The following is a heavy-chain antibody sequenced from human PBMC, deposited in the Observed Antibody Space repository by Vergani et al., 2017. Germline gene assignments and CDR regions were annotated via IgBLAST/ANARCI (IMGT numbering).Heavy chain of an antibody. V-gene: IGHV4-34*01. Sequence: QVQLQQWGAGLLKPSETLSLTCAVYGGSFSGYYWSWIRQPPGKGLEWIGEINHSGSTNYNPSLKSRVTISVDTSKNQFSLKLSPVTAADTAVYYCARLGAARQPPYYYYYGMDVWGQGTTVTVSS. CDR2: INHSGST. D-gene: IGHD6-6*01. CDR3: ARLGAARQPPYYYYYGMDV. J-gene: IGHJ6*02. CDR1: GGSFSGYY.